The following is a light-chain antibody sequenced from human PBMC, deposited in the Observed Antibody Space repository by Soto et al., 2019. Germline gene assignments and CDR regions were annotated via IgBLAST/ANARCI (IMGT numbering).Light chain of an antibody. J-gene: IGKJ4*01. CDR2: ASS. Sequence: IPMTQSPFSVYGSXGDRVTITCRSRSSISRALHRYQQKPGRAPNVXXYASSTLEGGGPSRFSGSGSATDFTLTISSLQLEDFATYYCQQNYSTPLAFGGGTKVDIK. CDR1: SSISRA. CDR3: QQNYSTPLA. V-gene: IGKV1-39*01.